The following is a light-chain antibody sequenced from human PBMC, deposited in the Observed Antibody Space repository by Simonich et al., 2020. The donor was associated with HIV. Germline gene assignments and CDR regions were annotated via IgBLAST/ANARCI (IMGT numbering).Light chain of an antibody. V-gene: IGKV1-9*01. CDR3: LQDYTYPLT. CDR2: AAS. J-gene: IGKJ4*01. CDR1: QDISSY. Sequence: DIQLTQSPSFLSASVGDRVTITCRASQDISSYLALYQQKPGEAPKLLIYAASTLQSGVPSRFSGSGSGTDFTLTISSLQHEDFATYYCLQDYTYPLTFGGGTKVEI.